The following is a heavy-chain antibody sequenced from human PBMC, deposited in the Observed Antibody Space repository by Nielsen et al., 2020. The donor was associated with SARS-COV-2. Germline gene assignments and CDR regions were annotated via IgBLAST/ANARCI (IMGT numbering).Heavy chain of an antibody. D-gene: IGHD3-22*01. CDR2: ISWNSGSI. Sequence: GGSLRLSCAASGFTFDDYAMHWVRQAPGKGLEWVSGISWNSGSIGYADSVKGRFTISRDNAKNSLYLQMNSLRAEDTAVYYCARERVDSSGYYSTFTFDYWGQGTLVTVSS. CDR1: GFTFDDYA. CDR3: ARERVDSSGYYSTFTFDY. V-gene: IGHV3-9*01. J-gene: IGHJ4*02.